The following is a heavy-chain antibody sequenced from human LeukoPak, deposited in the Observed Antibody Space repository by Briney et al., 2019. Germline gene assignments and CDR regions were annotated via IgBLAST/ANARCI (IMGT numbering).Heavy chain of an antibody. Sequence: PGGSLRLSCAASGFTFSSYEMNWVRQAPGKGLEWVSYISSSGSTIYYADSVKGRFTISRDNAKNSLYLQMNSLRAEDTAVYYCASRMAQGVDYWGQGTLVTVSS. V-gene: IGHV3-48*03. D-gene: IGHD3-10*01. CDR1: GFTFSSYE. J-gene: IGHJ4*02. CDR2: ISSSGSTI. CDR3: ASRMAQGVDY.